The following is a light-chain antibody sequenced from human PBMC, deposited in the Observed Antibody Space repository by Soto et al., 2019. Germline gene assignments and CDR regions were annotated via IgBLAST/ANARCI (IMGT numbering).Light chain of an antibody. Sequence: QTVVTQEPSVTVSPGRTVTLTCGSGTGPVTTGHYPFWFQQKPGQAPRTLIYDTSNKHSWTPARFSGSLLGGKAALTLSGAQPEDEADYYCLLSDSGARVFGGGTKLTVL. V-gene: IGLV7-46*01. CDR3: LLSDSGARV. J-gene: IGLJ2*01. CDR2: DTS. CDR1: TGPVTTGHY.